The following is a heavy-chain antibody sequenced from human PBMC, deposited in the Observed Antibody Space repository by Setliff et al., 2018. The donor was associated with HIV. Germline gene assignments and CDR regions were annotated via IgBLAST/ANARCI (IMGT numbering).Heavy chain of an antibody. Sequence: SETLSLTCTVSGSSISSNYYWAWIRQPPGKGLEWIGSTHHSGSTNYNPSLKSRVTISVDTSKNQFSLKLRSVTAADTAVYYCARRRDGYNSAPWRNDYWGQGTLVTVSS. CDR2: THHSGST. CDR1: GSSISSNYY. J-gene: IGHJ4*02. CDR3: ARRRDGYNSAPWRNDY. V-gene: IGHV4-38-2*02. D-gene: IGHD5-12*01.